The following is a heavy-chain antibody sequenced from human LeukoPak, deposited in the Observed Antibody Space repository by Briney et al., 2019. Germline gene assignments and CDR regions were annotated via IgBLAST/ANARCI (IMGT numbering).Heavy chain of an antibody. Sequence: GASVKVSCKASRHTFTVWHIHWVRQAPGQGLEWMGGIIPIFGTANYAQKFQGRVTITADESTSTAYMELSSLRSEDTAVYYCARGNYDILTGSKAAYYDSSGYYLFDYWGQGILVTVSS. D-gene: IGHD3-22*01. CDR2: IIPIFGTA. J-gene: IGHJ4*02. V-gene: IGHV1-69*13. CDR1: RHTFTVWH. CDR3: ARGNYDILTGSKAAYYDSSGYYLFDY.